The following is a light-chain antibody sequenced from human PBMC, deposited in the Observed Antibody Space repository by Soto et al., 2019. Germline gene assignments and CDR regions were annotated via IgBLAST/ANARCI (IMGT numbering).Light chain of an antibody. CDR2: GAS. J-gene: IGKJ4*01. CDR3: QQYNNWPLT. Sequence: ETVMTQSPATLSVSPGERATLSCRASHSVTSNLAWYRQKPGQAPRLIFYGASTRATGIPARFSGSGSGTEFPLTISLLQSEDFAVYYCQQYNNWPLTFGGGTKVDIK. V-gene: IGKV3-15*01. CDR1: HSVTSN.